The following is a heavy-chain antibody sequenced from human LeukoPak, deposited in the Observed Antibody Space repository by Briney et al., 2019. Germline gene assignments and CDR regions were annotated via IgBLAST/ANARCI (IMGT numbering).Heavy chain of an antibody. CDR2: IYYSGST. V-gene: IGHV4-59*01. CDR3: ARASGGFSAHYYYMDV. Sequence: SETLSLTCTVSGGSISSYYWSWIRQPPGKGLEWTGYIYYSGSTNYNPSLKSRVTISVDTSKNQFSLKLSSVTAADTAVYYCARASGGFSAHYYYMDVWGKGTTVTVSS. J-gene: IGHJ6*03. CDR1: GGSISSYY. D-gene: IGHD3-16*01.